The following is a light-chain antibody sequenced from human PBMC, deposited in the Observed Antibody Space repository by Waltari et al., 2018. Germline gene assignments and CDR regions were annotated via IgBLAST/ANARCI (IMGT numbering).Light chain of an antibody. CDR1: QSVGSS. J-gene: IGKJ2*01. CDR3: QQRSNWNT. CDR2: NAS. V-gene: IGKV3-11*01. Sequence: ETVLTQSPVTLSLSPGEGATLSCKASQSVGSSLAWYQQTPGQAPRLLIYNASNRAAGVPARFSGSGSGTDFTLTISSLEPEDFAVYYCQQRSNWNTFGQGTKLEIK.